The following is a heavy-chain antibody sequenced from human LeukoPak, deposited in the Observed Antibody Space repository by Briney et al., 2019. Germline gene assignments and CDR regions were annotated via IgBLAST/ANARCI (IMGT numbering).Heavy chain of an antibody. Sequence: SETLSLTCAVYGGSFSGYYWSWIRQPPGKGLEWIGEINHSGSTNYNPSLKSRVTISVDTSKNQFSLKLSSVTAVDTAVYYCARDKRPSSGYYSFDYGGQGTLVTVSS. CDR1: GGSFSGYY. CDR3: ARDKRPSSGYYSFDY. V-gene: IGHV4-34*01. D-gene: IGHD3-22*01. J-gene: IGHJ4*02. CDR2: INHSGST.